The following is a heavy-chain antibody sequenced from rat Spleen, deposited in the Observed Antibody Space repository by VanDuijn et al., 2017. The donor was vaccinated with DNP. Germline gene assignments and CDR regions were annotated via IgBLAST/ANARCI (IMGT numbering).Heavy chain of an antibody. CDR3: ATGLGDY. CDR2: IHTGGITT. CDR1: GFTFNNYW. V-gene: IGHV5S11*01. Sequence: EVQLVESGGGLVQPGRSLKLSCVASGFTFNNYWMTWVRQTPTKGLEWVASIHTGGITTYYRDSVKGRFTISRDNAKSTLYLQMDSLRSEETATYYCATGLGDYWGQGVMVTVSS. J-gene: IGHJ2*01. D-gene: IGHD4-6*01.